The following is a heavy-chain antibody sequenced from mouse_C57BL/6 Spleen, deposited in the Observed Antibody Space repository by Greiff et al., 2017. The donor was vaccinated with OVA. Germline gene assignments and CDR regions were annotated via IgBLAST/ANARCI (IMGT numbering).Heavy chain of an antibody. Sequence: VKLQESGPELVKPGASVKISCKASGYSFTSYYIHWVKQRPGQGLEWIGWIYPGSGNTKYNEKFKGKATLTADTSSSTAYMQLSSLTSEDSAVYYCAREEDYYGSSYWGQGTTLTVSS. D-gene: IGHD1-1*01. J-gene: IGHJ2*01. CDR1: GYSFTSYY. V-gene: IGHV1-66*01. CDR3: AREEDYYGSSY. CDR2: IYPGSGNT.